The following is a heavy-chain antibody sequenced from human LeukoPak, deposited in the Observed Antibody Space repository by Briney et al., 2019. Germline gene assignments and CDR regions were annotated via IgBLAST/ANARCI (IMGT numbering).Heavy chain of an antibody. Sequence: GGSLRLSCAASGFTFSSYGMHWVRQAPGKGLEWVAVIWYDGSNKYYADSVKGRFTISRDNSKNTLYLQMNSLTAEDTAVYYCARVFVMEATFYYNYGMDVWGQGTTVTVSS. CDR1: GFTFSSYG. CDR2: IWYDGSNK. J-gene: IGHJ6*02. CDR3: ARVFVMEATFYYNYGMDV. D-gene: IGHD3-16*01. V-gene: IGHV3-33*08.